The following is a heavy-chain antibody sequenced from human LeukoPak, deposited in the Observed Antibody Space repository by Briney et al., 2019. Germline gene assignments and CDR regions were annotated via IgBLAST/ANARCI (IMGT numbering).Heavy chain of an antibody. V-gene: IGHV4-59*02. D-gene: IGHD3-9*01. CDR1: GGSVSNYF. CDR2: IHHSGRT. Sequence: SETLSLTCTVSGGSVSNYFWSWIRQPPGKGLEWIGNIHHSGRTYYNPSVKSRVTISVDTSKNQFSLKLSSVTAADTAVYYCARDKRDYDVLTGYYRLGAFDIWGQGTMVTVSS. CDR3: ARDKRDYDVLTGYYRLGAFDI. J-gene: IGHJ3*02.